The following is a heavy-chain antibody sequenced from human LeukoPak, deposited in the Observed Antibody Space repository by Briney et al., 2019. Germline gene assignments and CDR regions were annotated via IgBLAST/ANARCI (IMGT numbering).Heavy chain of an antibody. CDR3: ARHIGGGIEDMDV. Sequence: SETLSLTCTVSGGSIGTYYWSWVRQSPGTGLEWIGYIYVTGTRYNPYLQSRVTISVDRSRNQFFLKMTSVTTADTAVYYCARHIGGGIEDMDVWGRGTKVTVSS. V-gene: IGHV4-59*08. CDR2: IYVTGT. CDR1: GGSIGTYY. D-gene: IGHD3-16*02. J-gene: IGHJ6*03.